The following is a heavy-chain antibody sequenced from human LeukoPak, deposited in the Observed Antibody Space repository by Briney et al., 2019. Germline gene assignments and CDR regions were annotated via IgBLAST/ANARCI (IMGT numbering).Heavy chain of an antibody. J-gene: IGHJ4*02. D-gene: IGHD3-10*01. Sequence: SETLSLTCTVSGVSISSYYWSWIRQPAGKGLEWIGRFYTSGSTNYNPSLKSRVTISVDTSKNQFSLKLSSVTAADTAVYYCARHRHYYGSGTQASRFDYWGQGTLVTVSS. V-gene: IGHV4-4*07. CDR1: GVSISSYY. CDR2: FYTSGST. CDR3: ARHRHYYGSGTQASRFDY.